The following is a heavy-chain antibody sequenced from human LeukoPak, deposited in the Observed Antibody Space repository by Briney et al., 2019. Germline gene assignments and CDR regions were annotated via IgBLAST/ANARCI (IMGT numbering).Heavy chain of an antibody. CDR2: ISSSGSTI. CDR3: ARGGYCSSTSCYPYNWFDP. D-gene: IGHD2-2*01. Sequence: GGSLRLSCAASGFTFSDYYMSWIRQAPGKGLEWVSYISSSGSTIYYADSVKGRFTFSRDNAKNSLHLQMNSLRAEDTAVYYCARGGYCSSTSCYPYNWFDPWGQGTLVTVSS. CDR1: GFTFSDYY. J-gene: IGHJ5*02. V-gene: IGHV3-11*01.